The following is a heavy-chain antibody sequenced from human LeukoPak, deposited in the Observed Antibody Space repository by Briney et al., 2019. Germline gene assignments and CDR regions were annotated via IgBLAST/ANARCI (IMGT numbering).Heavy chain of an antibody. J-gene: IGHJ4*02. Sequence: SETLPLTCTVSGGSVSSGDYSWSWIRQPPGKGLEWIGSIFYSGSTYYNPSLKSRVTISVDTSKNQFSLKLSSVTAADTAVYYCARVDTVPMSVDYWGQGTLVTVSS. D-gene: IGHD5-12*01. CDR3: ARVDTVPMSVDY. CDR2: IFYSGST. V-gene: IGHV4-30-4*01. CDR1: GGSVSSGDYS.